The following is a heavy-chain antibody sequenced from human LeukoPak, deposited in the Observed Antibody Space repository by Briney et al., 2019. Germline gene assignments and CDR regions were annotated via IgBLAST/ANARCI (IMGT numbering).Heavy chain of an antibody. V-gene: IGHV4-59*08. Sequence: SETLSLTCTVSGGSGSPDSWSWIRQPPGQGLEWIGYISYSGSTSYNPSLKSRVTISVDTSKNQFSLKLSSVTAADTAVYYCARNMYYYDSSGYYGYWGQGTLVTVSS. D-gene: IGHD3-22*01. CDR3: ARNMYYYDSSGYYGY. J-gene: IGHJ4*02. CDR2: ISYSGST. CDR1: GGSGSPDS.